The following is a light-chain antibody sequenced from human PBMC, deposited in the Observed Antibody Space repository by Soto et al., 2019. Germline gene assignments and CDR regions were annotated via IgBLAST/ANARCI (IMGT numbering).Light chain of an antibody. CDR3: QQDNSYST. CDR2: DAS. CDR1: QSISSW. J-gene: IGKJ2*01. V-gene: IGKV1-5*01. Sequence: DIQMTQSPSTLSASVGDRVTITCRASQSISSWLAWYQQKPGKAPKLLIYDASSLESGVPSRFSGGGSVTVITLTISSLQPDDFATYYCQQDNSYSTFGQGTKLEIK.